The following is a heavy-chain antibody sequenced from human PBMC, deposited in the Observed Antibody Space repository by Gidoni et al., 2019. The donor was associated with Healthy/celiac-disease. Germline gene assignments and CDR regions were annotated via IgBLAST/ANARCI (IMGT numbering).Heavy chain of an antibody. V-gene: IGHV3-23*04. CDR2: ISGSGGST. CDR3: AKEKMGIAVAGTINSIPLDY. CDR1: GFTFSSYA. D-gene: IGHD6-19*01. Sequence: EVQLVESGGGLVQPGGSLRLSCAASGFTFSSYAMPWVRQAPGKGVEWVSAISGSGGSTYYADSVKGRFTISRDNSKNTLYLQMNSLRAEDTAVYYCAKEKMGIAVAGTINSIPLDYWGQGTLVTVSS. J-gene: IGHJ4*02.